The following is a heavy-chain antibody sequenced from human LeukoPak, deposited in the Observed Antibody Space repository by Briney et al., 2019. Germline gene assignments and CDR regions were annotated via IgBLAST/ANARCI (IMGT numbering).Heavy chain of an antibody. CDR2: IIPILGIA. CDR1: GGTFSSYA. Sequence: SVKVSCKASGGTFSSYAISWVRQAPGQGLEWMGRIIPILGIANYAQKFQGRVTITADKSTSTAYMELSSLRSEDTAVYYCASLTTRRFGVDVWGQGTTVTVSS. D-gene: IGHD3-10*01. J-gene: IGHJ6*02. CDR3: ASLTTRRFGVDV. V-gene: IGHV1-69*04.